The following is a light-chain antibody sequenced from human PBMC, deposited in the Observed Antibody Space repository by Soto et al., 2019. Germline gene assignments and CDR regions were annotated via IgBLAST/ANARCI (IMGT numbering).Light chain of an antibody. CDR1: SSDVGAYNY. V-gene: IGLV2-11*01. CDR3: CAYAGSYSLA. CDR2: DVN. Sequence: QSALTQPRSVSRSPGQSVTISCTGTSSDVGAYNYVSWYQQHPGKAPKVMIYDVNKRPSGVPDRFSGSKSDNTASLTISGLQAEDESDYYCCAYAGSYSLAFGGGTKLTVL. J-gene: IGLJ2*01.